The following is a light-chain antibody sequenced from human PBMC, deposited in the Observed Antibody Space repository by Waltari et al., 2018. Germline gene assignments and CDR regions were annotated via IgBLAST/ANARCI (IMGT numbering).Light chain of an antibody. Sequence: IVMTQSPASLAVSLGERATLNCSSSQSVLYSSNNKNYLAGYQQKAGQPPKLLISRASIRESGVPDRFSGSGSGTDFTLTINSLQAEDVAVYYCHQYYTISYTFGQGTKLEIK. V-gene: IGKV4-1*01. J-gene: IGKJ2*01. CDR1: QSVLYSSNNKNY. CDR2: RAS. CDR3: HQYYTISYT.